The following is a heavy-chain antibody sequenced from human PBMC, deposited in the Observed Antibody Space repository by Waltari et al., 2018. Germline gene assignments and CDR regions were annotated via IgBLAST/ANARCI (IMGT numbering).Heavy chain of an antibody. Sequence: DVQLVESGGVVVQPGASRRLSCAASGFTCADYAMHWVRQAPGKGLEWVSLISWEGSTTSYADSVKGRFTISRDNSKNSLYLQMNSLRAEDNALYYCAKDSRGYSGWVDYWGQGTLVTVSS. CDR2: ISWEGSTT. D-gene: IGHD6-19*01. CDR3: AKDSRGYSGWVDY. V-gene: IGHV3-43D*03. CDR1: GFTCADYA. J-gene: IGHJ4*02.